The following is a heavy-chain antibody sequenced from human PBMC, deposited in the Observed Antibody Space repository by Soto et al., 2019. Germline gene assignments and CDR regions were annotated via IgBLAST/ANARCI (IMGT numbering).Heavy chain of an antibody. CDR2: ISGSGGST. J-gene: IGHJ4*02. CDR3: AKLTGVGKVNLPHY. V-gene: IGHV3-23*01. CDR1: GFTFSSYA. Sequence: PGGSLRLSCAASGFTFSSYAMSWVRQAPGKGLEWVSAISGSGGSTYYADSVKGRFTISRDNSKNTLYLQMNSLRAEDTAVYYCAKLTGVGKVNLPHYWGQGTLVTVSS. D-gene: IGHD1-20*01.